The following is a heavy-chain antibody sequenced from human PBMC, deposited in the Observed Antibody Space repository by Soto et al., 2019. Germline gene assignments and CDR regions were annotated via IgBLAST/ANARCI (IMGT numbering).Heavy chain of an antibody. CDR3: QTDRSASWSIFGVGPSGLAV. D-gene: IGHD3-3*01. CDR2: ISSSSSTI. Sequence: GRSLRLSCAASGLTLSSYSMNWGRQGPGKGLEWVSFISSSSSTIYYAYSVKGRFTISRDNAKNSLYLQMNSLRDEDTAVYYCQTDRSASWSIFGVGPSGLAVWGQ. V-gene: IGHV3-48*02. J-gene: IGHJ6*02. CDR1: GLTLSSYS.